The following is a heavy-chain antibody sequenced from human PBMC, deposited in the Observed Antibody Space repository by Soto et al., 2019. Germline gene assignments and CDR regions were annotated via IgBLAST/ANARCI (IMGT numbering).Heavy chain of an antibody. D-gene: IGHD3-3*01. J-gene: IGHJ5*02. CDR1: GFTFDDFA. Sequence: PGGSLRLSCAASGFTFDDFAMHWVRQAPGKGLEWVSSISSSSSYIYYADSVKGRFTISRDNAKNSLYLQMNSLRAEDTAVYYCANLPNTIFGVVPGPWGQGTLVTVSS. V-gene: IGHV3-21*01. CDR3: ANLPNTIFGVVPGP. CDR2: ISSSSSYI.